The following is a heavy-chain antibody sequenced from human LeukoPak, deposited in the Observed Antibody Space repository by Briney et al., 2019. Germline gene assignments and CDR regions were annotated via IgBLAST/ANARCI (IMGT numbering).Heavy chain of an antibody. CDR3: ARVAYYYGSGSYWGPDLYYFDY. D-gene: IGHD3-10*01. V-gene: IGHV4-31*03. CDR2: IYYSGST. CDR1: GGSISSGGYY. J-gene: IGHJ4*02. Sequence: SQTLSLTCTVSGGSISSGGYYWSWIRQHPGKGLEWIGYIYYSGSTYYNPSLKSRVTISVDTSKNQFSLKLSSVTAADTAVYYCARVAYYYGSGSYWGPDLYYFDYWGQGTLVTVSS.